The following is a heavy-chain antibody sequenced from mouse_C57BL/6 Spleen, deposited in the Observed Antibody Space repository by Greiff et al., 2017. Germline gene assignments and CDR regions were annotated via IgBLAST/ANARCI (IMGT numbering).Heavy chain of an antibody. D-gene: IGHD2-4*01. CDR2: IWRGGST. CDR1: GFSLTSYG. CDR3: ARMDYGVDY. J-gene: IGHJ2*01. V-gene: IGHV2-2*01. Sequence: VQLQQSGPGLVQPSPSLSITCTVSGFSLTSYGVHWVRQSPGKGLEWLGVIWRGGSTDYNAAFISRLSISKDNSKSQVFFKMNSLQADDTAIYYCARMDYGVDYWGQGTTLTVSS.